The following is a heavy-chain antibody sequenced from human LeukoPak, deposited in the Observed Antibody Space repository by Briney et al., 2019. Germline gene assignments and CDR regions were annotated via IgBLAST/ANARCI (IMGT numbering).Heavy chain of an antibody. Sequence: GGSLRLSCAASGFTFSSYGMHWVRQAPGKGLEWVAFIRYDGSNKYYADSVKGRFTISRDNSKNTLYLQMNSLRAEDTAVYYCAILPYCGGDCSHLDYWGQGTLVTVSS. D-gene: IGHD2-21*02. CDR2: IRYDGSNK. V-gene: IGHV3-30*02. CDR1: GFTFSSYG. J-gene: IGHJ4*02. CDR3: AILPYCGGDCSHLDY.